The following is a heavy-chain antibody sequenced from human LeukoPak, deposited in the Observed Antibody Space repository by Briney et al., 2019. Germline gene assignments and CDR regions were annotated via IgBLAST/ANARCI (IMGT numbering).Heavy chain of an antibody. CDR2: IYTGGST. CDR1: GGSISSATYY. Sequence: SETLSLTCTVSGGSISSATYYWSWIRQPAGKGLEWIGRIYTGGSTNYNPSLKSRVTISVDTSKNQFSLKLSSVTAADTAVYYCARVYDSSGYYPLYYMDVWGKGTTVTISS. CDR3: ARVYDSSGYYPLYYMDV. J-gene: IGHJ6*03. V-gene: IGHV4-61*02. D-gene: IGHD3-22*01.